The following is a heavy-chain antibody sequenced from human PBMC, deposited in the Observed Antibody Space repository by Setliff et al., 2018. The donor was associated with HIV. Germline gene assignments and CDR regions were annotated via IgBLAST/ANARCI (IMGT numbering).Heavy chain of an antibody. CDR1: GFSFSNAW. CDR3: AGPTTVTTGFDY. CDR2: LIENGVDK. V-gene: IGHV3-30*03. D-gene: IGHD4-17*01. Sequence: GGSLRLSCAASGFSFSNAWMDWVRQAPGKGLEWVSGLIENGVDKYYADSVKGRFTISRDNSKNTLYLQMNSLRAEDTAVYYCAGPTTVTTGFDYWGQGTLVTVSS. J-gene: IGHJ4*02.